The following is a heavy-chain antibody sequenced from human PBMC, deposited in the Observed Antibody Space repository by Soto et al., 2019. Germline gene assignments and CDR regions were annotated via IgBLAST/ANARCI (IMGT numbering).Heavy chain of an antibody. V-gene: IGHV1-69*02. CDR3: AREYNTDAFDI. Sequence: SVKVSCKASGGTFSSYTISWVRQAPGQGLEWMGRIIPILGIANYAQKFQGRVTITADKSTSTAYMELSSLRSEDTAVHYCAREYNTDAFDIWGQGTMVTVSS. CDR2: IIPILGIA. D-gene: IGHD6-6*01. J-gene: IGHJ3*02. CDR1: GGTFSSYT.